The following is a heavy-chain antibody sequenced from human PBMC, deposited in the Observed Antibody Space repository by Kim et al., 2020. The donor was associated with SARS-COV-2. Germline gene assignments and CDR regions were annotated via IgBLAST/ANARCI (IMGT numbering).Heavy chain of an antibody. CDR3: ALSQSGSYRHYFDY. J-gene: IGHJ4*02. Sequence: GKGLGWVAVISYDGSNKSYADSVKGRFTISRDNSKNTLYLQMNSLGAEGTAVYYCALSQSGSYRHYFDYWGQGTLVTVSS. CDR2: ISYDGSNK. D-gene: IGHD1-26*01. V-gene: IGHV3-30-3*01.